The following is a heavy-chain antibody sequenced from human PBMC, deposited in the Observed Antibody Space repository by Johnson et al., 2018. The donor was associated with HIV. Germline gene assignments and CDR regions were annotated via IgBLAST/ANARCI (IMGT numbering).Heavy chain of an antibody. CDR3: AKDRSMDDAFDV. Sequence: VQLVESGGGFVQPGGSLRLSCAASGFTFSDHYMDWVRQAPGKGLEWVGRIKSKTDGGTTDYAAPVKGRFTISRDDSKNTLYLQMNSLKTEDTAVYYCAKDRSMDDAFDVWGQGTMVTVSS. CDR2: IKSKTDGGTT. CDR1: GFTFSDHY. J-gene: IGHJ3*01. V-gene: IGHV3-15*01. D-gene: IGHD1-26*01.